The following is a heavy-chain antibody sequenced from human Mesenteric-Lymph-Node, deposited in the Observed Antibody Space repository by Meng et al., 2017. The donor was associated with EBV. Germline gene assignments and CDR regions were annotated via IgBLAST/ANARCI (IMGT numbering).Heavy chain of an antibody. D-gene: IGHD1-26*01. V-gene: IGHV4-39*01. CDR1: GGSISSSSYY. Sequence: LQCQEPGPGLGKPSGTLSLSCTVSGGSISSSSYYWGWIRQPPGKGLEWIGTYYNRGSTHYNPSLKSRVTISVDTSNNQFSLRLISATAADTAAYYCARQGPSGRTFDYWGQGTLVTVSS. CDR2: YYNRGST. J-gene: IGHJ4*02. CDR3: ARQGPSGRTFDY.